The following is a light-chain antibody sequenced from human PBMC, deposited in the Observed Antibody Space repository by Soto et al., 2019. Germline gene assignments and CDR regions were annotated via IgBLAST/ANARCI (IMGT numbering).Light chain of an antibody. J-gene: IGKJ1*01. CDR1: QSVSSN. CDR3: QQYNNWPRT. Sequence: EVVMRQSPDTLSVSPGERATLSCRASQSVSSNLAWYQQKLGQAPRLLIYGASTRATGIPARFSGSGSGTEFTLTITSLQSEDFAIYYCQQYNNWPRTFGQGTKVEIK. CDR2: GAS. V-gene: IGKV3D-15*01.